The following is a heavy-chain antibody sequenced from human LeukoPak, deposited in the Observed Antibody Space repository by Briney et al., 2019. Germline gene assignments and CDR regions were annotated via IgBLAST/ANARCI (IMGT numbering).Heavy chain of an antibody. J-gene: IGHJ4*02. CDR2: ISSSSSYI. D-gene: IGHD6-6*01. Sequence: KPGGSLRLSCAASGFTFSSYSMTWVRQAPGKGLEWVSSISSSSSYIYYADSVKGRFTISRDNAKNSLYLQMNSLRDEDTAVYYCARVSDKAARVPGYWGQGTLVTVSS. CDR3: ARVSDKAARVPGY. V-gene: IGHV3-21*01. CDR1: GFTFSSYS.